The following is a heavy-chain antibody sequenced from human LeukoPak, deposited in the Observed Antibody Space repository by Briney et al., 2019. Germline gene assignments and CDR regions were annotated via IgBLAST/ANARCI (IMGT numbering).Heavy chain of an antibody. CDR3: ARDLGYYDSSGYYYYGAFDI. Sequence: SVKVSCKVSGYSLTELPMHWVRQAPGQGLEWMGGIIPIFGTANYAQKFQGRVTITADKSTSTAYMELSSLRSEDTAVYYCARDLGYYDSSGYYYYGAFDIWGQGTMVTVSS. CDR2: IIPIFGTA. D-gene: IGHD3-22*01. V-gene: IGHV1-69*06. J-gene: IGHJ3*02. CDR1: GYSLTELP.